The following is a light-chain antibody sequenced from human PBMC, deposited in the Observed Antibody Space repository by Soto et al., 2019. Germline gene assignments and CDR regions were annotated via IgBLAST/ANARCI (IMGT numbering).Light chain of an antibody. CDR2: RVS. Sequence: DVVMTQSPLSLPVTLGQPASISCRSSQSLVHSDGNTYLNWSQQRPGQSPRRLIYRVSNRDSGVPDRFSGSGSGTNFTLNISRVEAEDVGVYYCLQGTHWPWTFGQGTKVEIK. V-gene: IGKV2-30*02. J-gene: IGKJ1*01. CDR1: QSLVHSDGNTY. CDR3: LQGTHWPWT.